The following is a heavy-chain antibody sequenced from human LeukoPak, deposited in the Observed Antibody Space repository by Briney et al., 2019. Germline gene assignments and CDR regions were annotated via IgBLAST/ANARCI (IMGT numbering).Heavy chain of an antibody. CDR2: IYYSGST. Sequence: SETLSLTCTVSGGSISSYYWSWIRQPPGKGLEWIGYIYYSGSTNYNPSLKSRVTISVDTSKNQFSLKLSSVTAADTAVYYCATERLGLYYFDYWGQGTLVTVSS. J-gene: IGHJ4*02. CDR3: ATERLGLYYFDY. CDR1: GGSISSYY. V-gene: IGHV4-59*01. D-gene: IGHD3-16*01.